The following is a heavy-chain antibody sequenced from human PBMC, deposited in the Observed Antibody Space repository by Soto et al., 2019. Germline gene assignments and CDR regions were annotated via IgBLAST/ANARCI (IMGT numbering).Heavy chain of an antibody. CDR2: ISDNGGGT. CDR1: GFTFRIYT. D-gene: IGHD6-19*01. V-gene: IGHV3-64D*06. Sequence: GGSLRLSCSASGFTFRIYTMLWVRQAPGKGLEYVSAISDNGGGTYYADSVKGRFTISRDDPKNTLYLQMSNLRPEDTAVYYCVTAYRSGWSEIYWGQGPLVTVSS. CDR3: VTAYRSGWSEIY. J-gene: IGHJ4*02.